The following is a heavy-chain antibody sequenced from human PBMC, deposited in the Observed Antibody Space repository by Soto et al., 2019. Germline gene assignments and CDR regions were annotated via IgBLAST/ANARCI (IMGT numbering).Heavy chain of an antibody. Sequence: PGGSLRLSCAASGFTFSSYGMHWVPQAPGKGLEWVAVISFDGVHKYYADSVQGRFTISRDNSQNTLYLQMNSLRGEDTAVYYCARPYCSSTSCPPYYYYYGLNVWGQGTPVTVYS. CDR2: ISFDGVHK. D-gene: IGHD2-2*01. CDR1: GFTFSSYG. J-gene: IGHJ6*02. CDR3: ARPYCSSTSCPPYYYYYGLNV. V-gene: IGHV3-30*03.